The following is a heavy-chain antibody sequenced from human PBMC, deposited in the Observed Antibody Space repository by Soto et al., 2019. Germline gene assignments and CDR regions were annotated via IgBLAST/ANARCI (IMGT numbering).Heavy chain of an antibody. J-gene: IGHJ6*02. CDR1: GYSFTSNW. Sequence: GESLKISCKGSGYSFTSNWIAWVRQRPGRGLEWMGIIYPIDSDTRYSPSFQGQVTISVDRSINSAYLHWSSLKASDTATYYCARRSAVTTFYFYGMDVWGQGTTVTVSS. V-gene: IGHV5-51*01. CDR3: ARRSAVTTFYFYGMDV. D-gene: IGHD4-17*01. CDR2: IYPIDSDT.